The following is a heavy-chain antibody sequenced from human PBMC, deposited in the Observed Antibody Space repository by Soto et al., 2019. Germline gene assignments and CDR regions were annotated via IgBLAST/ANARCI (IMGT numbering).Heavy chain of an antibody. CDR1: GGSISSGGYY. CDR2: IYYSGST. D-gene: IGHD3-3*01. V-gene: IGHV4-31*03. CDR3: AREIINYDFWSGSYYFDY. J-gene: IGHJ4*02. Sequence: SETLSLTCTVSGGSISSGGYYWSWIRQHPGKGLEWIGYIYYSGSTYYNPSLKSRVTISVDTSKNQFSLKLSSVTAADTAVYYCAREIINYDFWSGSYYFDYWGQGTLVTVSS.